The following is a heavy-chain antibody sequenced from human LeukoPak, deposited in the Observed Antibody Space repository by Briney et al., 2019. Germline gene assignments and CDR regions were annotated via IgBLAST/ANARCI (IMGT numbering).Heavy chain of an antibody. CDR2: ISSTSGYV. CDR3: AREHWSRLD. D-gene: IGHD2-8*02. Sequence: GGSLRLSCAPSGLSFSSYTIHWVRQAPGKGLEWVSSISSTSGYVHYADSVKGRFSISRDNAKNLVHLEMDILRADDTAVYYCAREHWSRLDWGQGTLVTVSS. CDR1: GLSFSSYT. V-gene: IGHV3-21*01. J-gene: IGHJ4*02.